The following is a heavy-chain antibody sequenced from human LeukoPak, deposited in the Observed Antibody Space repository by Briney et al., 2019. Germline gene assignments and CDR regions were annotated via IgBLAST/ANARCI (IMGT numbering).Heavy chain of an antibody. V-gene: IGHV3-30*02. J-gene: IGHJ5*02. CDR1: GFTFSNYG. Sequence: GGSLRLSCAASGFTFSNYGMHWVRQAPGKGLEWMAFIRYDGSNKYYADSVKGRFTISRDNSKNTLYLQMNSLRAEDTAVYYCARSAGPSGYSNWFDPWGQGTLVTVSS. CDR2: IRYDGSNK. D-gene: IGHD5-18*01. CDR3: ARSAGPSGYSNWFDP.